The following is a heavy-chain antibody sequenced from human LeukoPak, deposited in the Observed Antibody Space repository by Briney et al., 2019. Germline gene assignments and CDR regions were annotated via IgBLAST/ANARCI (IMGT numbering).Heavy chain of an antibody. Sequence: ETGGSLRLSCAASGFTFSSYAMSWVRQAPGKGLEWVATIRCSGGSTHYADSVKGRFTISRDNSKNTLFLQMNSLRAEDTAVYYGAKGGVRLWFGESPDAFDIWGQGTMVTVSS. V-gene: IGHV3-23*01. D-gene: IGHD3-10*01. CDR1: GFTFSSYA. J-gene: IGHJ3*02. CDR3: AKGGVRLWFGESPDAFDI. CDR2: IRCSGGST.